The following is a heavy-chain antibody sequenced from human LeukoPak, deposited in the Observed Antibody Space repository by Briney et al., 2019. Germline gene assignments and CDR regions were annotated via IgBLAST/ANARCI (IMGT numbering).Heavy chain of an antibody. CDR2: ISYDGNNK. Sequence: PGRSLRLPCAASGFTFSSYGMHWVRQAPGKGLESVAVISYDGNNKYYADSVKGRFTISRDNSKNTLYLQMNSLRAEDTAVYYCAREGGYDILTGYYAAEYFQHWGQGTLVTVSS. CDR3: AREGGYDILTGYYAAEYFQH. V-gene: IGHV3-30*03. J-gene: IGHJ1*01. CDR1: GFTFSSYG. D-gene: IGHD3-9*01.